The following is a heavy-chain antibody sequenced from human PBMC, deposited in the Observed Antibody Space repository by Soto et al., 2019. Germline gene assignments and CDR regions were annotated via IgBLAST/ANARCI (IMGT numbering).Heavy chain of an antibody. D-gene: IGHD3-16*02. CDR2: IKQDGSDR. J-gene: IGHJ4*02. Sequence: GGSLRLSCAVPKFTFGDYWMSWVRQPPGKGLEWISNIKQDGSDRNYTDSVKGRFTISRDNADNSMYLQMNSLRAEDTAVYYCASLSYGQLRYFDNWGQGVLVTVSS. V-gene: IGHV3-7*01. CDR3: ASLSYGQLRYFDN. CDR1: KFTFGDYW.